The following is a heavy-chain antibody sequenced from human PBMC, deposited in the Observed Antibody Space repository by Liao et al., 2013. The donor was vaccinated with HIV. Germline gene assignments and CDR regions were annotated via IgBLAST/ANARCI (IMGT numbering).Heavy chain of an antibody. D-gene: IGHD2-2*01. V-gene: IGHV4-39*07. Sequence: QLQLQESGPGLVKPSETLSLTCTVSGGSITSSSYYWGWIRQPPGKGLEWIGRIHPTGNTNYNPSLKSRVSISVDSSTNRFSLLLTSVTAADTAVYYCARGTDFDYWGLGTQVTVSS. CDR3: ARGTDFDY. CDR2: IHPTGNT. J-gene: IGHJ4*02. CDR1: GGSITSSSYY.